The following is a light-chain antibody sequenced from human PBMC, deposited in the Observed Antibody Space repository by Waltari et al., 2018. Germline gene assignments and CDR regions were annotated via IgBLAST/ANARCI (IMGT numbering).Light chain of an antibody. Sequence: SYELTQPPSVSVSPGQTASITCSGEKVGDKFACWYQQKPGQSPVLVIYQDSKRPAGLPERFSGSNAGNTATLTIRGTQAMDEADFYCQASDSSTVEFGGGTKLTVL. V-gene: IGLV3-1*01. J-gene: IGLJ2*01. CDR2: QDS. CDR3: QASDSSTVE. CDR1: KVGDKF.